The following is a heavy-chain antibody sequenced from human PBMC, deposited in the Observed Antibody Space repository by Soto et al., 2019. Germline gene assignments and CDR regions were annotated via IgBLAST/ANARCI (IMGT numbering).Heavy chain of an antibody. D-gene: IGHD3-16*01. V-gene: IGHV3-74*01. CDR2: ISSDGSST. J-gene: IGHJ6*03. Sequence: EVQLVESGGGLVQPGGSLRLSCAASGFTFSSYWMHWVRQAPGKGLVWVSRISSDGSSTTYADSVKGRFTISRDNAKNTLYLQMNSLRAADTAVYYCARGGRYYYMDVWGKGTKVTVSS. CDR3: ARGGRYYYMDV. CDR1: GFTFSSYW.